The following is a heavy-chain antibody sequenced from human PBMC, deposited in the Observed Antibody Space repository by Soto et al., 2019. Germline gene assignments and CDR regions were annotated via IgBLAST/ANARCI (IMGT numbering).Heavy chain of an antibody. CDR1: GYTFTDYF. J-gene: IGHJ4*02. Sequence: VEMVQSGAEVKKPGASVRVSCKASGYTFTDYFIHWVRQAPGQGLEWMGWINPNSGGTNYAQKCQGRVTKTRDTSITTVYLDLSRLRSDDTATYYCARDTKIPANAIHDGRWGQGTLVPVSS. V-gene: IGHV1-2*02. CDR3: ARDTKIPANAIHDGR. CDR2: INPNSGGT. D-gene: IGHD2-2*01.